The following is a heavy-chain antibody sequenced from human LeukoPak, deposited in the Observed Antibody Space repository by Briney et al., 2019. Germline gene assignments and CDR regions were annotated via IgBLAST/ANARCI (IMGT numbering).Heavy chain of an antibody. CDR2: INHSGST. CDR3: ASYVGSSSLYYGSRFDY. J-gene: IGHJ4*02. Sequence: PSETLSLTCAVYGGSFSGYYWSWIRQPPGKGLEWIGEINHSGSTNYNPSLKSRVTISVDTSKNQFSLKLSSVTAADTAVYYCASYVGSSSLYYGSRFDYWGQGTLVTVSS. D-gene: IGHD3-10*01. V-gene: IGHV4-34*01. CDR1: GGSFSGYY.